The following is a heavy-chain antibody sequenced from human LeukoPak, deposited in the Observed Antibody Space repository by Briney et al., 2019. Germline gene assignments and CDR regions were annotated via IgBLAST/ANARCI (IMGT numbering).Heavy chain of an antibody. V-gene: IGHV4-59*01. Sequence: SETLSLTCTVSGGSISSYYWSWIRQPPGKGLEWIGYIYYSGSTNYNPSLKSRVTISVDTSKNQFSLKLSSVSAADTAVYYCAREYSSSSYDYWGQGTLVTVSS. CDR1: GGSISSYY. D-gene: IGHD6-6*01. CDR2: IYYSGST. J-gene: IGHJ4*02. CDR3: AREYSSSSYDY.